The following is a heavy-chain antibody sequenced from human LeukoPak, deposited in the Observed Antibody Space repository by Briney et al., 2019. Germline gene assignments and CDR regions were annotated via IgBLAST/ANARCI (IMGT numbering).Heavy chain of an antibody. V-gene: IGHV1-2*02. Sequence: ASVKVSCKASGYTFTGYYMHWVRQAPGQGLEWMGWINPNSGGTNYAQKFQGRVTMTTDTSTSTAYMELRSLRSDDTAVYYCARESERAYYDFWSGYPTFDYWGQGTLVTVSS. J-gene: IGHJ4*02. CDR3: ARESERAYYDFWSGYPTFDY. CDR1: GYTFTGYY. CDR2: INPNSGGT. D-gene: IGHD3-3*01.